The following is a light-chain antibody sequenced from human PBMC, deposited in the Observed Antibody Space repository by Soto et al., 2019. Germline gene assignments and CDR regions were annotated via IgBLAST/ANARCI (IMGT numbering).Light chain of an antibody. J-gene: IGKJ4*01. CDR1: QSVSDY. CDR3: QQRVNWPPT. V-gene: IGKV3-11*01. CDR2: DAS. Sequence: VLTQSPARLSLSPGEIATLSCRAGQSVSDYLAWYQQKPGQPPRLLFFDASNRATGVPDRFSAGGSGTDFTLIISSLEPEDCAVYYCQQRVNWPPTFGGWTKFEI.